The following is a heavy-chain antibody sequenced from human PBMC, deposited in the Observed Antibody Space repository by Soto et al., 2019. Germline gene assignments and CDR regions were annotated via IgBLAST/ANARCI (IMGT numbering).Heavy chain of an antibody. D-gene: IGHD4-17*01. CDR2: INAGNGNT. Sequence: GASVKVSCKASGYTFTSYAMHWVRQAPGQRLEWMGWINAGNGNTKYSQKFQGRVTITRDTSASTAYMELSSLRSEDTAVYYCARDGPSLTYGDYSNWFDPWGQGTLVTVSS. CDR1: GYTFTSYA. J-gene: IGHJ5*02. V-gene: IGHV1-3*01. CDR3: ARDGPSLTYGDYSNWFDP.